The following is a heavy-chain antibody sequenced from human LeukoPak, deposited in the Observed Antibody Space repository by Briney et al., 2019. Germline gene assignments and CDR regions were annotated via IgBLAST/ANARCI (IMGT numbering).Heavy chain of an antibody. V-gene: IGHV1-2*06. CDR1: GYTFTGYY. Sequence: ASVKVSYKASGYTFTGYYMHWVRQAPGQGLEWMGRINPNSGGTNYAQKFQGRVTMTRDTSISTAYMELSRLRSDDTAVYYCARDFRDPNDAFDIWGQGTMVTVSS. CDR3: ARDFRDPNDAFDI. J-gene: IGHJ3*02. CDR2: INPNSGGT.